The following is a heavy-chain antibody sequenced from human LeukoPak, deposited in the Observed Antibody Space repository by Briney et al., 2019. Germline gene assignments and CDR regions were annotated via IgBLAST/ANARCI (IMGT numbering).Heavy chain of an antibody. Sequence: SETLSLTCTVSGGPISSYYWSWIRQPPGKGLEWIGYIYYSGSTNYNPSLKSRVTISVDTSKNQFSLKLSSVTAADTAVYYCARRYCSSTSCPPDYYYMDVWGKGTTVTVSS. V-gene: IGHV4-59*08. CDR3: ARRYCSSTSCPPDYYYMDV. CDR2: IYYSGST. D-gene: IGHD2-2*01. CDR1: GGPISSYY. J-gene: IGHJ6*03.